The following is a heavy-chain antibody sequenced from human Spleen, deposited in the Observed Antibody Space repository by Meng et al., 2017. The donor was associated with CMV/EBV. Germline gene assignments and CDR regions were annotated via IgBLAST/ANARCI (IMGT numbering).Heavy chain of an antibody. CDR2: ISSSTSYI. CDR3: ASGYCGGDCYEGY. J-gene: IGHJ4*02. Sequence: GGSLRLSCAASGFTFSNYSMNWVRQAPGKGLEWVSSISSSTSYIYYADSVKGRFTISRDNAKNSLYLQMNSLRAEDTAVYYCASGYCGGDCYEGYWGQGTLVTVSS. V-gene: IGHV3-21*04. D-gene: IGHD2-21*01. CDR1: GFTFSNYS.